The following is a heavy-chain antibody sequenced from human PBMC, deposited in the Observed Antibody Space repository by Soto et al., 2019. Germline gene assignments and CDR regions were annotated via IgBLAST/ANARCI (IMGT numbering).Heavy chain of an antibody. D-gene: IGHD3-22*01. CDR3: ARGTYYQDSSGYSALDY. CDR1: DASIRTAGSY. Sequence: PSGLLTFPCSVSDASIRTAGSYWSWIRQPPGKCLEWIGNIYYSGTTYYNPSLKSRVTISVDSSKNQFSLKLSSVTAADTAVYYCARGTYYQDSSGYSALDYWGQGTLVTVSS. CDR2: IYYSGTT. J-gene: IGHJ4*02. V-gene: IGHV4-30-4*01.